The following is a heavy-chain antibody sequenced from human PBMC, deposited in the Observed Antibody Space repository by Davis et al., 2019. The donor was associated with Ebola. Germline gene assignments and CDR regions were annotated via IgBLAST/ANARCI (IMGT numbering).Heavy chain of an antibody. CDR2: FGTGGDT. V-gene: IGHV3-23*01. CDR1: GFIFRNYV. J-gene: IGHJ3*01. CDR3: VKDSSNIWFDV. D-gene: IGHD2/OR15-2a*01. Sequence: GESLKISCATSGFIFRNYVMSWVRQAPGKGLEWVSTFGTGGDTYYADSVKGRFAISRDNSRGTLYLQMNSLRVEDPAIYYCVKDSSNIWFDVWGQGTLVTVSS.